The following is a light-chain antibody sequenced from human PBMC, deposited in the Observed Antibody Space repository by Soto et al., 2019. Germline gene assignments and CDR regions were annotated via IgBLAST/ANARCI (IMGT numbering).Light chain of an antibody. V-gene: IGKV1-27*01. Sequence: DIQMTQSPSSLSASVGDRFTITCRASQGISNYLAWYQQKPGKVPKLLIYAASTLQSGVPSRFSGSGSGTDFTLTISSLQPEDVATYYCQKYNSFGTFGQGTKVDIK. J-gene: IGKJ1*01. CDR3: QKYNSFGT. CDR1: QGISNY. CDR2: AAS.